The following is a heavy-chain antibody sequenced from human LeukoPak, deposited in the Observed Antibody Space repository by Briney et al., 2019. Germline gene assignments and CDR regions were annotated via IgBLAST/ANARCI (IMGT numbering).Heavy chain of an antibody. D-gene: IGHD3-22*01. CDR3: ARDGWDYYDSSGYPLWDY. Sequence: ASVKVSCKASGYTFTSYGISWVRQAPGQGLEWMACISAYNGNTNYAQKLKGRVTMTTDTSTSTAYMELRSLRSDDTAVYYCARDGWDYYDSSGYPLWDYWGQGTLVTVSS. J-gene: IGHJ4*02. V-gene: IGHV1-18*01. CDR2: ISAYNGNT. CDR1: GYTFTSYG.